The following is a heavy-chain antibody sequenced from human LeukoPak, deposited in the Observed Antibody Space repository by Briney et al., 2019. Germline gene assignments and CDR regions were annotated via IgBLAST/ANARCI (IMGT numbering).Heavy chain of an antibody. CDR2: IYTSGST. CDR3: ARGVILTGYYSPFDY. Sequence: SQTLSLTCTVSGGSISSGSYYWSWIRQPAGKGLEWIGRIYTSGSTNYNPSLKSRVTISVDTSKNQFSLKLSSVTAADTAVYYCARGVILTGYYSPFDYWGQGTLVTVSS. V-gene: IGHV4-61*02. J-gene: IGHJ4*02. D-gene: IGHD3-9*01. CDR1: GGSISSGSYY.